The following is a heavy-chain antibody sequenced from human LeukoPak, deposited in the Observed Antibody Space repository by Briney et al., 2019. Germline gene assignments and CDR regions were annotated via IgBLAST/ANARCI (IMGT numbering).Heavy chain of an antibody. CDR3: ARDFSSSWYGTTDF. J-gene: IGHJ4*02. CDR2: IRSKAYGGTT. D-gene: IGHD6-13*01. V-gene: IGHV3-49*04. CDR1: GFNFSTYS. Sequence: AGGSLRLSCVASGFNFSTYSMNWVRQAPGKGLEWVGFIRSKAYGGTTEYAASVKGRFTISRDDSKSIAYLQMNSLKTEDTAVYYCARDFSSSWYGTTDFWGQGTLVTVSS.